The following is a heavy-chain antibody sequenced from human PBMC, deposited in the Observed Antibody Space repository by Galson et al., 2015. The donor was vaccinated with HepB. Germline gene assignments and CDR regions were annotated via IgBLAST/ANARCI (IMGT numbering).Heavy chain of an antibody. Sequence: SLRLSCAASGFTFSSYAMSWVRQAPGRGLEWVSGVSSSGDNTYYAASVKGRFTSSRDNSKSTLYLQMNSLRVEDTAVYYCAKTVEMATIPRYLQHWGQGTLITASS. CDR3: AKTVEMATIPRYLQH. J-gene: IGHJ1*01. CDR1: GFTFSSYA. V-gene: IGHV3-23*01. CDR2: VSSSGDNT. D-gene: IGHD5-24*01.